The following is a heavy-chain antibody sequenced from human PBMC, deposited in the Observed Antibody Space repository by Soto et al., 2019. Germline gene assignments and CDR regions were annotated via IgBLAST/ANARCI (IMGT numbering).Heavy chain of an antibody. V-gene: IGHV4-39*01. Sequence: QLQLQESGPGLVKPSETLSLTCTVSGGSISSSSYYWGWLRQHPGKGLEWIGSIYYSGSTYYNPSLKSRVTISVDTSKNQFSLKLRSVTAADTAVYYCERHLPYCGGDWYSGFDHWGRGTLVTVSS. D-gene: IGHD2-21*02. J-gene: IGHJ5*02. CDR1: GGSISSSSYY. CDR2: IYYSGST. CDR3: ERHLPYCGGDWYSGFDH.